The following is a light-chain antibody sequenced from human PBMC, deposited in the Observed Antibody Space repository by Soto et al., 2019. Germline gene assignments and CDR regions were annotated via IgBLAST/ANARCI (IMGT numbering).Light chain of an antibody. Sequence: QSALTQPPSVSGAPGQTVTISCAGSRSNIGAGFDVHWYQHFPGKVPQLVIYGNTNRPSGSPERFYASKSGNSASLTIAGLQAEDEADFYCQSYDNRLSGSVVFGGGTQLTVL. J-gene: IGLJ7*01. CDR2: GNT. V-gene: IGLV1-40*01. CDR1: RSNIGAGFD. CDR3: QSYDNRLSGSVV.